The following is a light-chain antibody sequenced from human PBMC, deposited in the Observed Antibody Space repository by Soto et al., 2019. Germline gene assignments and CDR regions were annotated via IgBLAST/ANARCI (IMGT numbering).Light chain of an antibody. CDR2: GAS. J-gene: IGKJ1*01. Sequence: EIVLTQFPGTLSLSPGERATLSCRASQSVSSSYLAWYHQRRGQAPRLLIYGASNRATGIPDRFSGSGSGTDFTLTISRLEPEDFAVYYCQVYGGSPTWTFGQGTKVEIK. V-gene: IGKV3-20*01. CDR1: QSVSSSY. CDR3: QVYGGSPTWT.